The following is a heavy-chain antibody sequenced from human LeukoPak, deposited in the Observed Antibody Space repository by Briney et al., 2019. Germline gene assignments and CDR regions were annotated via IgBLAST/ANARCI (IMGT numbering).Heavy chain of an antibody. CDR3: ARDPRTTGTTDLVWFDP. V-gene: IGHV4-59*01. J-gene: IGHJ5*02. CDR2: IYYSGST. Sequence: PSQTLSLTCTVSGGSISSYYWGWIRQPPGKGLEWIGYIYYSGSTNYNPSLKSRVTISVDTSKNQFSLKLSSVTAADTAVYYCARDPRTTGTTDLVWFDPWGQGTLVTVSS. CDR1: GGSISSYY. D-gene: IGHD1-1*01.